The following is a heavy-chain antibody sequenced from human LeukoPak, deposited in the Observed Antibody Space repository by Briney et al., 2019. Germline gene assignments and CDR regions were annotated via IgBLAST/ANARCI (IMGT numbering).Heavy chain of an antibody. D-gene: IGHD4-11*01. Sequence: GGSLRLSCAASGFTFSSYSMNWVRQAPGKGLEWVSSISSSSSYIYYADSMKGRFIISRDNAKNSLYLQMNSLRAEDTAVYYCARDPYSGLFDYWGQGTLVTVSS. CDR2: ISSSSSYI. CDR1: GFTFSSYS. J-gene: IGHJ4*02. V-gene: IGHV3-21*01. CDR3: ARDPYSGLFDY.